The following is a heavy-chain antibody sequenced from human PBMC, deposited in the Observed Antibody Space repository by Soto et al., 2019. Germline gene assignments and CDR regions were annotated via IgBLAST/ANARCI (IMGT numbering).Heavy chain of an antibody. D-gene: IGHD4-17*01. CDR2: IYYSGST. Sequence: SETLSLTCTVSGGSISSYYWSWIRRPPGKGLEWIGYIYYSGSTNYNPSLKSRVTISVDTSKNQFSLKLSSVTAADTAVYYCARQTYGDYVFDYWGQGTLVTVSS. V-gene: IGHV4-59*01. CDR1: GGSISSYY. CDR3: ARQTYGDYVFDY. J-gene: IGHJ4*02.